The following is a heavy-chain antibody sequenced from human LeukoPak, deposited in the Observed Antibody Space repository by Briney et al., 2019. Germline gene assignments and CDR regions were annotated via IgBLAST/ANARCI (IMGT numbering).Heavy chain of an antibody. V-gene: IGHV3-30*01. D-gene: IGHD3-3*01. CDR2: ISSDGSNI. Sequence: GGSLRLSCAASGFTFSLYTMHRVRQTPGKGLEWVAVISSDGSNIYYADSVKGRFIISRDNSNNTVYVQMNSLSPEDTAIYYCARVGTHYDFWSGIDSWGQGTLVTVSS. J-gene: IGHJ4*02. CDR1: GFTFSLYT. CDR3: ARVGTHYDFWSGIDS.